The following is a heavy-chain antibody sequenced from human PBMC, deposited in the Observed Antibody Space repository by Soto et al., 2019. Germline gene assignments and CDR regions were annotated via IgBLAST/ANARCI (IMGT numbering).Heavy chain of an antibody. D-gene: IGHD3-16*01. CDR3: AHALGGGSSSYFDC. J-gene: IGHJ4*02. CDR2: IYWDGDK. V-gene: IGHV2-5*02. CDR1: GSSLSSSGVG. Sequence: QITLKESGPPLVKPTQTLTLTCTFSGSSLSSSGVGVGWIRQPPGKALEWLAVIYWDGDKRYSPSLNSRVTITKDTSKNQVVLTMANVDPVDTATYYCAHALGGGSSSYFDCWGQGTLVTVSS.